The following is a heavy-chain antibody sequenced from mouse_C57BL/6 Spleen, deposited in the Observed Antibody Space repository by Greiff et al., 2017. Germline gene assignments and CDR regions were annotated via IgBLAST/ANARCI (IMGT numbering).Heavy chain of an antibody. J-gene: IGHJ4*01. V-gene: IGHV1-4*01. CDR1: GYTFTRYT. D-gene: IGHD2-3*01. CDR2: INPSSGYT. CDR3: ARWLLGYAMDY. Sequence: VKLQQSGAELARPGASVKMSCKASGYTFTRYTMHWVNQRPGQGLEWIGYINPSSGYTKYNQKFKDKATLTADKSSSTAYMQLSSLTSEDSAVYYCARWLLGYAMDYWGQGTSVTVSS.